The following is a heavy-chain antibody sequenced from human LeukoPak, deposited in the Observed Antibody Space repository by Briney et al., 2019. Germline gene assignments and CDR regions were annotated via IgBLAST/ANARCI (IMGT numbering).Heavy chain of an antibody. D-gene: IGHD1-26*01. CDR1: GYTFTTYG. V-gene: IGHV1-18*01. CDR2: ISAYNGNT. CDR3: ARRWSGSYPVDAFDI. J-gene: IGHJ3*02. Sequence: EASAKVSCKASGYTFTTYGISWVRQAPGQGLEWMGWISAYNGNTNYARKLQGRVTMTTDTSTSTAYMELRSLRSDDTAVYYCARRWSGSYPVDAFDIWGQGTMVTVSS.